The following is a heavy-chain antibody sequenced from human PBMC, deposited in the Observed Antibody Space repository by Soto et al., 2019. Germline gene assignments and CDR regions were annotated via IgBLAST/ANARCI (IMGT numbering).Heavy chain of an antibody. CDR2: ISSRSYTI. D-gene: IGHD6-6*01. Sequence: VQLVESGGGLVQPGGSLRLSCAASGFTFSTYSMNWVRQAPGKGLEWVSYISSRSYTIYYVDSVKGRFTISRYNAKNSLYLQMNSLRDEDTAVYYCARGGSSSDNGMDVWGQGTTVTVS. V-gene: IGHV3-48*02. J-gene: IGHJ6*02. CDR3: ARGGSSSDNGMDV. CDR1: GFTFSTYS.